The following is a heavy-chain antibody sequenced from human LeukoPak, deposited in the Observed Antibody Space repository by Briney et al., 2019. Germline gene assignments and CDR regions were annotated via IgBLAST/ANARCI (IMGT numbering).Heavy chain of an antibody. CDR2: ISYDGSNK. J-gene: IGHJ4*02. Sequence: PGGSLRLSCAASGFTFSSYAMHWVRQAPGKGLEWVAVISYDGSNKYYADSVKGRFTTSRDNSKNTLYLQMNSLSAEDTAVYYCARDLIQEQLVHFFRPPGRWGQGTLVTVSS. CDR1: GFTFSSYA. V-gene: IGHV3-30*04. D-gene: IGHD6-6*01. CDR3: ARDLIQEQLVHFFRPPGR.